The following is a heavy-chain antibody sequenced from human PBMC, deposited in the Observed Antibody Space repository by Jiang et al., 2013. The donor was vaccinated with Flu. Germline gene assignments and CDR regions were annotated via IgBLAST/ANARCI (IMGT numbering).Heavy chain of an antibody. CDR3: ARDLVLNDFWSGSFHPDAFDI. J-gene: IGHJ3*02. CDR1: GYTFTSYG. V-gene: IGHV1-18*01. D-gene: IGHD3-3*01. CDR2: ISAYNGNT. Sequence: QSGAEVKKPGASVKVSCKASGYTFTSYGISWVRQAPGQGLEWMGWISAYNGNTNYAQKLQGRVTMTTDTSTSTAYMELRSLRSDDTAVYYCARDLVLNDFWSGSFHPDAFDIWGQGTMVTISS.